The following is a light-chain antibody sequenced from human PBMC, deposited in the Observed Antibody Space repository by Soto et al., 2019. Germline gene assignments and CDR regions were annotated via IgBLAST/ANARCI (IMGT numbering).Light chain of an antibody. CDR2: GAS. CDR3: QQYGSSPPVT. J-gene: IGKJ4*01. V-gene: IGKV3-20*01. CDR1: QSVSSN. Sequence: EIVMTQSPATRSASPGERATLSFRASQSVSSNLAWYQQKPGQAPRLLIYGASSRATGIPGRFSGSGSGTDFTLTISRLEPEDFAVYYCQQYGSSPPVTFGGGTKVDIK.